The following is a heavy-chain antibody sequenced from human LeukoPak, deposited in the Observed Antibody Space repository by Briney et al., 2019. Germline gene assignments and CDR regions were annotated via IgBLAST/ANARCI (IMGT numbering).Heavy chain of an antibody. V-gene: IGHV4-4*02. Sequence: PGGSLRLSCAASGFTFSSYSMNWVRQAPGKGLEWIGYIYHSGSTYYNPSLKSRVTISVDRSKNQFSLKLSSVTAADTAVYYCARLNDAFDIWGQGTMVTVSS. CDR1: GFTFSSYSM. J-gene: IGHJ3*02. CDR2: IYHSGST. CDR3: ARLNDAFDI.